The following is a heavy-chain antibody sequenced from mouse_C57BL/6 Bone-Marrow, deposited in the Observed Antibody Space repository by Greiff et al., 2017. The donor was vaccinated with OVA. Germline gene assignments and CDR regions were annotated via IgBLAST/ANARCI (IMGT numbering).Heavy chain of an antibody. CDR2: ISDGGSYT. CDR1: GFTFSSYA. CDR3: AREVGYYEGYFDV. D-gene: IGHD1-1*01. Sequence: EVHLVESGGGLVKPGGSLKLSCAASGFTFSSYAMSWVRQTPEKRLEWVATISDGGSYTYYPDNVKGRFTISRDNAKNNLYLQMSHLKSEDTAMYYCAREVGYYEGYFDVWGTGTTVTVSS. V-gene: IGHV5-4*01. J-gene: IGHJ1*03.